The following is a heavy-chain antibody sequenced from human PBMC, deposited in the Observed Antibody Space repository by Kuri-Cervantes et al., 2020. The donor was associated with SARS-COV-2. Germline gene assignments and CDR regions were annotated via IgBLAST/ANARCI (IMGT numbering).Heavy chain of an antibody. J-gene: IGHJ6*03. CDR2: IDHGGST. CDR3: ARVGLERLNRRIYYYYMDV. Sequence: SETLSLTCTVYGGSFSGYYWSWIRQPPGKGLEWIGEIDHGGSTNYNPSLKSRVTISVDTSKNQFSLKLNSLTAADTAVYYCARVGLERLNRRIYYYYMDVWGKGTTVTVSS. CDR1: GGSFSGYY. D-gene: IGHD1-1*01. V-gene: IGHV4-34*01.